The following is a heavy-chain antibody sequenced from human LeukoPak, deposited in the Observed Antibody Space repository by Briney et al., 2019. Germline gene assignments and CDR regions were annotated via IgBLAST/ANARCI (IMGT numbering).Heavy chain of an antibody. V-gene: IGHV3-33*06. CDR1: GFTFSSYG. CDR3: AKTTGRADYSSDGGYYGLDV. Sequence: GGSLRLSCAASGFTFSSYGMHWVRQAPGKGLEWVAVIWYDGSNKYYADSVKGRFTISRDNSKNTLYLQMNSLRTGDTAVYYCAKTTGRADYSSDGGYYGLDVWGQGTTVTVSS. D-gene: IGHD4-4*01. CDR2: IWYDGSNK. J-gene: IGHJ6*02.